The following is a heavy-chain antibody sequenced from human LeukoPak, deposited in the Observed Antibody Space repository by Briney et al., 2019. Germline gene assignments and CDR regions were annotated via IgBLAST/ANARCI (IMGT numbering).Heavy chain of an antibody. J-gene: IGHJ4*02. CDR2: IYYSGST. Sequence: SETLSLTCTVSGGSISSSSYYWGWIRQPPGKGLEWIGSIYYSGSTYYNPSLKSRVTISVDTSKNQFSLKLSSVTAADTAVYYCARGSGSYYVGVIDYWGQGTLVTVSS. CDR1: GGSISSSSYY. V-gene: IGHV4-39*07. CDR3: ARGSGSYYVGVIDY. D-gene: IGHD1-26*01.